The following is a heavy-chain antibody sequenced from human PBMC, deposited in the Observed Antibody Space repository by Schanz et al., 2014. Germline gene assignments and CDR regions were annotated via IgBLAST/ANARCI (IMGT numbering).Heavy chain of an antibody. CDR1: GFTFADYY. CDR2: VSSYDTTV. Sequence: VFLVESGGCLFKPGGSLRLSCAGSGFTFADYYMTWIRQAPGKGLEWISYVSSYDTTVSYADSVKGRFTISRDNAKNSVYLQMNSLRVEDTAVYYCARYGFRKFGVVYGLAVWGQGTTVTVS. CDR3: ARYGFRKFGVVYGLAV. V-gene: IGHV3-11*01. J-gene: IGHJ6*02. D-gene: IGHD3-3*01.